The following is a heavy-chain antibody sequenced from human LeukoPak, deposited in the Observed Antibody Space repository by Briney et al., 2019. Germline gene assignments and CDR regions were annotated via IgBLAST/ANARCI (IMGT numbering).Heavy chain of an antibody. D-gene: IGHD4/OR15-4a*01. V-gene: IGHV1-46*01. CDR1: GYTFTSYY. CDR2: INPSGGRT. Sequence: GASVKVSCKASGYTFTSYYMHWVRQAPGQGLEWMGIINPSGGRTSYAQKFQGRVTMTRDMSTSTVYMELSSLRSEDTAVHYCARGPGYGESYYYYNMDVWGKGTTVTVSS. J-gene: IGHJ6*03. CDR3: ARGPGYGESYYYYNMDV.